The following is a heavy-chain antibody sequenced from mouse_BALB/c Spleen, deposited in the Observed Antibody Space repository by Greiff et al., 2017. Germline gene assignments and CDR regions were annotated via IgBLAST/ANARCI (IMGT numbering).Heavy chain of an antibody. CDR1: GFTFSSYA. V-gene: IGHV5-9-3*01. CDR2: ISSGGSYT. J-gene: IGHJ1*01. Sequence: EVMLVESGGGLVKPGGSLKLSCAASGFTFSSYAMSWVRQTPEKRLEWVATISSGGSYTYYPDSVKGRFTISRDNAKNTLYLQMSSLRSEDTAMYYCARHGVLGSDWYFDVWGAGTTVTVSS. CDR3: ARHGVLGSDWYFDV.